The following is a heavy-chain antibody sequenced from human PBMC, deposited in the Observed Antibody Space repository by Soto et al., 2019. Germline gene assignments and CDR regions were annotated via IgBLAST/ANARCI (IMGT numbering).Heavy chain of an antibody. V-gene: IGHV4-30-2*01. CDR3: ARVPDR. Sequence: SETKSLTCSVADGSIRGGGYSWSWIRQPPGKGLEWIGYIYHSGSTYYNPSLKSRVTISVDRSKNQFSLKLSSVTAADTAVYYCARVPDRWGQGTLVTVSS. J-gene: IGHJ5*02. CDR2: IYHSGST. D-gene: IGHD2-2*01. CDR1: DGSIRGGGYS.